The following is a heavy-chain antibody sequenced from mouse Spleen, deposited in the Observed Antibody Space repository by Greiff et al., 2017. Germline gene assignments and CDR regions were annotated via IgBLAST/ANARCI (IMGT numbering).Heavy chain of an antibody. CDR3: ARRNMDRYDY. J-gene: IGHJ2*01. V-gene: IGHV1-80*01. D-gene: IGHD2-14*01. CDR2: IYPGDGNT. Sequence: VKLMESGAELVKPGASVKISCKASGYAFSSYWMNWVKQRPGKGLEWIGQIYPGDGNTNYNGKFKGKATLTADKSSSTAYMQLSSLTSEDSAVYFCARRNMDRYDYWGQGTTLTVSS. CDR1: GYAFSSYW.